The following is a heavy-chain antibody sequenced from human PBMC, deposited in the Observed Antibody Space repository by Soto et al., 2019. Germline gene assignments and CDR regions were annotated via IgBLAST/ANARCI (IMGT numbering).Heavy chain of an antibody. D-gene: IGHD5-12*01. CDR3: AKDSGYEEDYYYYGMDV. Sequence: GGSLRLSCAASGFTFDDYTMHWVRQAPGKGLEWVSLISWDGGSTYYADSVKGRFTISRDNSKNSLYLQMNSLRTEDTALYYCAKDSGYEEDYYYYGMDVWGQGTTVTVSS. CDR2: ISWDGGST. CDR1: GFTFDDYT. V-gene: IGHV3-43*01. J-gene: IGHJ6*02.